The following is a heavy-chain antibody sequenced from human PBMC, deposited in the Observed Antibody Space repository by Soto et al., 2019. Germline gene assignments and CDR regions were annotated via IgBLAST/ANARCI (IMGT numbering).Heavy chain of an antibody. V-gene: IGHV2-5*02. CDR3: AHDYGGGALY. Sequence: QITLKESGPTLVKPTQTLTLTCTFSGFSLTTDRVGVGWIRQPPGAAMEWLAVIYWDDSKTYRPSLESILIITKDTSKNQVALTMTIMYSLGTATYYCAHDYGGGALYWGQGPLVTVSS. D-gene: IGHD3-10*01. CDR2: IYWDDSK. J-gene: IGHJ4*02. CDR1: GFSLTTDRVG.